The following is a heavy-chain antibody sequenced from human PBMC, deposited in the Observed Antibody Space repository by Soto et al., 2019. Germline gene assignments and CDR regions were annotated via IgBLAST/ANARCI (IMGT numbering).Heavy chain of an antibody. CDR3: ARGPYIAAAVAYYGMDV. Sequence: ASVKVSCKASGYTFTSYDINWVRQATGQGLEWMGWMNPNSGNTGYAQKFQGRVTMTRNTSISTAYMELSSLRSEDTAVYYCARGPYIAAAVAYYGMDVCGQGTTVTVSS. CDR2: MNPNSGNT. V-gene: IGHV1-8*01. CDR1: GYTFTSYD. J-gene: IGHJ6*02. D-gene: IGHD6-13*01.